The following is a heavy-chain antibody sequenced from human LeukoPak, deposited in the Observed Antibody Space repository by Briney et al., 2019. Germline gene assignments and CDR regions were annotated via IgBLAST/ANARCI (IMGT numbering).Heavy chain of an antibody. Sequence: GGSLRLSCAASGFIFSSYTMNWVRQAPGKGLERVSSISSSSSYIYFVDSVKGRFTISRDNAKNSLYLQMSSLRAEDTAVYYCARGTLGMSGRIVDAFDIWGQGTRVTVSS. CDR1: GFIFSSYT. J-gene: IGHJ3*02. CDR3: ARGTLGMSGRIVDAFDI. V-gene: IGHV3-21*01. CDR2: ISSSSSYI. D-gene: IGHD1-14*01.